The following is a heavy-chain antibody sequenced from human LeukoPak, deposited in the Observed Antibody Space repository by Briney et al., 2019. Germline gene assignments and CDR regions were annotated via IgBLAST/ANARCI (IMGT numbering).Heavy chain of an antibody. D-gene: IGHD3-22*01. V-gene: IGHV3-30*18. CDR2: ISYDGSNT. Sequence: AGGSLRLSCKASGFSFANDGMHWVRQAPGKGLEWVAVISYDGSNTYYGESVKGRFTISRDNSKNTLFLEMEGLRGEDTAVYYCAKDNGWGYWASTGNNWFDPWGQGTLVTVSS. J-gene: IGHJ5*02. CDR1: GFSFANDG. CDR3: AKDNGWGYWASTGNNWFDP.